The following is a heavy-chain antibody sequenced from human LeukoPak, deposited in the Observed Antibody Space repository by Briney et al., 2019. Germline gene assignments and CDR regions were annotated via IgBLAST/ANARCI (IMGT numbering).Heavy chain of an antibody. V-gene: IGHV3-9*03. D-gene: IGHD3-10*01. CDR3: ENDRAEFGDSRSYAFDV. CDR2: VNWNSAYI. Sequence: PGGSLRLSCAACGFSYRNYTMHGVRQAPGEGVEWVAAVNWNSAYIGYGDSMKGRVTIYRDNAKKSLYLQMNGLRVEDMALYYCENDRAEFGDSRSYAFDVLVQGTKAAVCS. J-gene: IGHJ3*01. CDR1: GFSYRNYT.